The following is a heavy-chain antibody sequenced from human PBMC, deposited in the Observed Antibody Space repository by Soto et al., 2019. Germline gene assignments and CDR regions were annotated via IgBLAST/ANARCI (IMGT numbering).Heavy chain of an antibody. J-gene: IGHJ4*02. V-gene: IGHV3-30*18. CDR1: GFTFRNYG. CDR2: ISYDGRTA. Sequence: GGSLRLSCAASGFTFRNYGMHWVRQAPDQGLEWVAIISYDGRTAYYADSVRGRFTISRDNSNNTLYLQMNSLRPEDTAVYSCAKNGRDGYTTLTYFVSWGQGTLVTVSS. CDR3: AKNGRDGYTTLTYFVS. D-gene: IGHD5-12*01.